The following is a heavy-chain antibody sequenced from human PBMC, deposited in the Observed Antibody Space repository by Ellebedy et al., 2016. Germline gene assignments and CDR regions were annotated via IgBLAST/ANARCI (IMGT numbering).Heavy chain of an antibody. CDR1: GYTFTSYG. D-gene: IGHD4-17*01. CDR2: ISAYNGNT. V-gene: IGHV1-18*01. J-gene: IGHJ4*02. Sequence: ASVKVSCKASGYTFTSYGISWVRQAPGQGLEWMGWISAYNGNTNYAQKLQGRVTMTTDTSTSTAYMELRSLRSDDTAVYYCARDEINDYGDYVPQVDYWGQGTLVTVSS. CDR3: ARDEINDYGDYVPQVDY.